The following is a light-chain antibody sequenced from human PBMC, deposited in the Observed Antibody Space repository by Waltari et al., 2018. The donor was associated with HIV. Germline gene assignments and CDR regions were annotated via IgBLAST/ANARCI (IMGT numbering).Light chain of an antibody. CDR3: AAWDDRLSGL. V-gene: IGLV1-47*01. J-gene: IGLJ2*01. CDR2: RDN. Sequence: QSVLTQPPSASWTPGQRVTISCSGGSPNIGLYNVYWYQQFPGTAPKLLIYRDNQRPPGVPDRFSGSKSGTSASLVISGLRSEDEADYYCAAWDDRLSGLFGGGTKVTVL. CDR1: SPNIGLYN.